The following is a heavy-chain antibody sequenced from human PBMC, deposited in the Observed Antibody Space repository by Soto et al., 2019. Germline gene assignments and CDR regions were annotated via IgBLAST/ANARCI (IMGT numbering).Heavy chain of an antibody. CDR3: ARAPVGQYYFDF. CDR1: GFSSSDHY. Sequence: GGSLRLSCTASGFSSSDHYMDWVRQAPGKGLEWVGRSRNKANSYTTEYAASVKGRFTISRDDSKNSLYLQMNSLKTEDTAVYYCARAPVGQYYFDFWGQGTMVTVSS. D-gene: IGHD3-3*01. J-gene: IGHJ4*02. CDR2: SRNKANSYTT. V-gene: IGHV3-72*01.